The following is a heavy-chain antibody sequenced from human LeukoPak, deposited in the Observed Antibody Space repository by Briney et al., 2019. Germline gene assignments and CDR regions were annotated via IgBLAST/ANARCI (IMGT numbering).Heavy chain of an antibody. D-gene: IGHD2-15*01. CDR2: INHSGST. CDR1: GGSFSGYY. V-gene: IGHV4-34*01. Sequence: PSETLSLTCAVYGGSFSGYYWSWIRQPPGKGLEWIGEINHSGSTNYNPSLKSRVTISVDTSKNQFSLKLSSVTAADTAVYYRARGPTPGYCSGGSCPTYFDYWGQGTLVTVSS. CDR3: ARGPTPGYCSGGSCPTYFDY. J-gene: IGHJ4*02.